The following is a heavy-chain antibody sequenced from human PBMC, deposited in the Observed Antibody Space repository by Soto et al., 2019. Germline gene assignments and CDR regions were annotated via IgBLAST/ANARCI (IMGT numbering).Heavy chain of an antibody. V-gene: IGHV3-30-3*01. CDR1: GLTFSNYA. CDR2: ISFDGGIT. D-gene: IGHD6-6*01. Sequence: QVQLVESGGRVVQPGRSLRLSCAASGLTFSNYAMHWVRQAPGKGLEWVATISFDGGITYYADSVKGRFTVTRDNSKKTLYLRMNSLRGEDTAVYHCARDGRGTYLVQRRSWFDPWGQGTLVTVSS. J-gene: IGHJ5*02. CDR3: ARDGRGTYLVQRRSWFDP.